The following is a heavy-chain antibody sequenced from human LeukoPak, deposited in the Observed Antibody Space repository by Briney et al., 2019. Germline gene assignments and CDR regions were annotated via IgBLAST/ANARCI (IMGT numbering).Heavy chain of an antibody. CDR3: AKDRVRYGDSYFDY. D-gene: IGHD4-17*01. CDR2: ISGSGGST. J-gene: IGHJ4*02. CDR1: GFTFSSYG. V-gene: IGHV3-23*01. Sequence: RTGGSLRLSCAASGFTFSSYGVSWVRQAPGKGLEWVSAISGSGGSTYYADPVKGRFTISRDNSKNTLYLQMNSLRAEDTAVYYCAKDRVRYGDSYFDYWGQGTLVTVSS.